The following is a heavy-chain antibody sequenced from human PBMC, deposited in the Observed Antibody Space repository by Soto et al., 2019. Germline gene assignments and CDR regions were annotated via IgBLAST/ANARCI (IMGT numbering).Heavy chain of an antibody. CDR2: INAGNGNT. D-gene: IGHD6-13*01. Sequence: ASVKVSCKASGYTFTSYAMHWVRQAPGQRLEWMGWINAGNGNTKYSQKFQGRVTITRDTSASTAYMELSSLRSEDTAVYYCARSWILNKIYNWFDPWGQGTLVTVSS. J-gene: IGHJ5*02. V-gene: IGHV1-3*01. CDR3: ARSWILNKIYNWFDP. CDR1: GYTFTSYA.